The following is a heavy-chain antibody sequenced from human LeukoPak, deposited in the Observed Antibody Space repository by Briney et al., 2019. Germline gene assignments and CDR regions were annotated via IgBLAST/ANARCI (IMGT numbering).Heavy chain of an antibody. CDR1: GFTFSSYA. D-gene: IGHD3-3*01. V-gene: IGHV3-23*01. CDR2: ISGSGGST. Sequence: GGSLRLSCAASGFTFSSYAMSWVRQAPGKGLEWVSAISGSGGSTYYADSVKGRFTISRDNSKNTLYLQMNSLRAEDTAVYYCAKDRAYGFWSGPFPYWGQGTLVTVSS. J-gene: IGHJ4*02. CDR3: AKDRAYGFWSGPFPY.